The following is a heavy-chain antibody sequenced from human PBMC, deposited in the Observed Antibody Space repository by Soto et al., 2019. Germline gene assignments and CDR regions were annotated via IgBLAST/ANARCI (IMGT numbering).Heavy chain of an antibody. CDR3: ARQGGVSSSSDY. J-gene: IGHJ4*02. V-gene: IGHV5-51*01. Sequence: PGESLKVSCKGSGYGITRYWVGWVRQMPGKGLEWMGIIYAGDSDTRYSPSFQGQVTISADKSISTAYLQWSSLKASDTAMYYCARQGGVSSSSDYWGQGTLVTVSS. CDR1: GYGITRYW. D-gene: IGHD6-6*01. CDR2: IYAGDSDT.